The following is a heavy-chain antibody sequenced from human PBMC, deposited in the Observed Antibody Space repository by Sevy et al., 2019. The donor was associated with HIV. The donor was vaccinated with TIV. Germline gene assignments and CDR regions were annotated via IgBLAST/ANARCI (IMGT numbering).Heavy chain of an antibody. CDR1: RDTFSSYFA. D-gene: IGHD4-17*01. CDR2: IIPIFDTT. Sequence: ASVKVSCKASRDTFSSYFAISWVRQAPGQGLEWMGGIIPIFDTTNYGQRFQGRVTITADKSTSTAYMDLSSLRIEDTAVYYCATGHVRWLQHGDNQYYMEVWGKGTTVTVSS. CDR3: ATGHVRWLQHGDNQYYMEV. J-gene: IGHJ6*03. V-gene: IGHV1-69*06.